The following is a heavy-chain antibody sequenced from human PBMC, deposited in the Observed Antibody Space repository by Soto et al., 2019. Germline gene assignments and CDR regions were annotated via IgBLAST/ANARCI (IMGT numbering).Heavy chain of an antibody. CDR1: GGTFSSYA. V-gene: IGHV1-69*13. Sequence: ASVKVSCKASGGTFSSYAISWVRQAPGQGLEWMGGIIPIFGTANYAQKFQGRVTITADESTCTAYMELSSLRSEDTAVYYCARGRVGALDAFDIWGQGTMVTVSS. CDR2: IIPIFGTA. CDR3: ARGRVGALDAFDI. D-gene: IGHD1-26*01. J-gene: IGHJ3*02.